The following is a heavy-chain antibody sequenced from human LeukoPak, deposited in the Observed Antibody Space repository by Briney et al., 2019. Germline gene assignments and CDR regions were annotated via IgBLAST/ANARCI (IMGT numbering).Heavy chain of an antibody. Sequence: SVKVSCKASGGTFSSYAISWVRQAPGQGLEWMGGIIPIFGTASYAQKFQGRVTMTRDTSTSTVYMELSSLRSEDTAVYYCARSIAARDADYWGQGTLVTVSS. CDR2: IIPIFGTA. J-gene: IGHJ4*02. CDR3: ARSIAARDADY. V-gene: IGHV1-69*05. D-gene: IGHD6-6*01. CDR1: GGTFSSYA.